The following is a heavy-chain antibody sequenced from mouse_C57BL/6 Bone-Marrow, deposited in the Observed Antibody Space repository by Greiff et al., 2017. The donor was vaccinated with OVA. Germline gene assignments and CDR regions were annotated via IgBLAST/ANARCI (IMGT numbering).Heavy chain of an antibody. J-gene: IGHJ4*01. CDR1: GYTFTDYE. D-gene: IGHD3-1*01. Sequence: ESGAELVRPGASVTLSCKASGYTFTDYEMHWVKQTPVHGLEWIGAIDPETGGTAYNQKFKGKAILTADKSSSTAYMELRSLTSEDSAVYYCTRGGYIPYYYYAMDYWGQGTSVTVSS. CDR2: IDPETGGT. V-gene: IGHV1-15*01. CDR3: TRGGYIPYYYYAMDY.